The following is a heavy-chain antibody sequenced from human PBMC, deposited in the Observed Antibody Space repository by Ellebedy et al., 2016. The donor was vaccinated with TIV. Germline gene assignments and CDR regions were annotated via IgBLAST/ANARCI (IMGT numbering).Heavy chain of an antibody. V-gene: IGHV3-48*01. D-gene: IGHD2/OR15-2a*01. CDR1: GFTFSSDS. CDR2: ISSSSSTI. CDR3: ARLEKVLSIGLNDAFDI. Sequence: PGGSLRLSCAASGFTFSSDSMNWVLQAAGRGLGVVSYISSSSSTIYYADSVKGRFTISRDNAKNSLYLQMNSLRAEDTAVYYCARLEKVLSIGLNDAFDIWGQGTMVTVSS. J-gene: IGHJ3*02.